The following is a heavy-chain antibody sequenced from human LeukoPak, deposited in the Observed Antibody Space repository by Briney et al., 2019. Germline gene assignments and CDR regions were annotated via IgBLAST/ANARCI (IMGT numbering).Heavy chain of an antibody. CDR3: ARGSRHYCSSTSCYRVVVGLDP. CDR1: GGSFSGYY. V-gene: IGHV4-34*01. CDR2: INHSGST. D-gene: IGHD2-2*02. J-gene: IGHJ5*02. Sequence: PSETLSLTCAVYGGSFSGYYWSWIRQPPGKGLEWIGEINHSGSTTSNPSLKSRVTISVDTSKNQFSLKLSSVTAADTAVYYCARGSRHYCSSTSCYRVVVGLDPWGQGTLVTVSS.